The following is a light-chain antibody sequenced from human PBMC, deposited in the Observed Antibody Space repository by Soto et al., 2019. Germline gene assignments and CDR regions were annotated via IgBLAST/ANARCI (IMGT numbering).Light chain of an antibody. V-gene: IGLV1-40*01. CDR3: QSYYSSRSCSEV. CDR2: GNG. Sequence: QSVLTQPPSVSGAPGQRVTISCTGSSSNIGAGYDVHWYQQLPGTAPKLLIYGNGNRPSGVPDRFSGSKSGTSASLAITGLQAEDEADYYCQSYYSSRSCSEVFGTGTKLTVL. CDR1: SSNIGAGYD. J-gene: IGLJ1*01.